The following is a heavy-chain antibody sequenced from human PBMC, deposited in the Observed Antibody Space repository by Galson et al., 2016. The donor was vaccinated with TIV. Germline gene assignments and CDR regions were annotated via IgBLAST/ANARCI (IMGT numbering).Heavy chain of an antibody. V-gene: IGHV5-10-1*01. Sequence: QSGAEVKKPGESLRISCKGSGYRFTSYWINWVRQMPGKGLEWMGRIDPTDSYTNYSPSFQGHVTISADTSSTTAYLQWSSLKASDTAIYYCARGVSSGSAWLDPWGPGTPVTVSS. CDR3: ARGVSSGSAWLDP. D-gene: IGHD3-10*01. CDR1: GYRFTSYW. J-gene: IGHJ5*02. CDR2: IDPTDSYT.